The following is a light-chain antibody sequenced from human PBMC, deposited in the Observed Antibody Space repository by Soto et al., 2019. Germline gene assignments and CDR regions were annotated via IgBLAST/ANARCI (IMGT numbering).Light chain of an antibody. CDR1: QTISGNY. Sequence: EIVLTQSPGTLCLSPGDRATLACRASQTISGNYLAWYQQKPGQAPRLLIYGASNRATGIPERFSGSGSGTDFTLTISRLEPQDSAMYYCQQYVISVTFGQGTRLEIK. CDR3: QQYVISVT. CDR2: GAS. V-gene: IGKV3-20*01. J-gene: IGKJ5*01.